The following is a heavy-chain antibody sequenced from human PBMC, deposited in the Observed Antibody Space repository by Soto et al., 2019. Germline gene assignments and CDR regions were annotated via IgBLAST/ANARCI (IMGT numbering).Heavy chain of an antibody. D-gene: IGHD2-2*01. CDR3: ARETYCSSTSCFHYYYYGMDV. CDR1: GFTFSSYA. J-gene: IGHJ6*02. Sequence: SLRLSCAASGFTFSSYAMHWVRQAPGKGLEWVAVISYDGSNKYYADSVKGRFTISRDNSKNTLYLQMNSLRAEDTAVYYCARETYCSSTSCFHYYYYGMDVWGQGTTVTVSS. CDR2: ISYDGSNK. V-gene: IGHV3-30-3*01.